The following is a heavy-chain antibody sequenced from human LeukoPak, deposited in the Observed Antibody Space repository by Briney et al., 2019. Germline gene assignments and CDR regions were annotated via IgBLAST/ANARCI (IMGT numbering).Heavy chain of an antibody. CDR2: ISTYNGNT. Sequence: GASVKVSCKASGYTFTSYYMHGVRQAPGQGLEWMGWISTYNGNTNYIQKLQGRVTVTTDTSTSTVYMELRSLRSDDTAVYYCARGDDAFDIWGQGTTVTVSS. CDR3: ARGDDAFDI. J-gene: IGHJ3*02. V-gene: IGHV1-18*04. CDR1: GYTFTSYY.